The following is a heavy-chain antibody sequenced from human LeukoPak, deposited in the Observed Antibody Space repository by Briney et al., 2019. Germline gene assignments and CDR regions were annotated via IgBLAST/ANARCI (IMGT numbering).Heavy chain of an antibody. D-gene: IGHD6-25*01. Sequence: PGGSVRLSCAASGFTFSHYYMSWIRQAPGKGLEWVSYISSSGSTIYYPDSVKGRFTISRDNAKNSLYLQMNSLRAEDTAVYYCARDSRLGLRYGMDVWGQGTTGTVSS. CDR3: ARDSRLGLRYGMDV. J-gene: IGHJ6*02. V-gene: IGHV3-11*01. CDR1: GFTFSHYY. CDR2: ISSSGSTI.